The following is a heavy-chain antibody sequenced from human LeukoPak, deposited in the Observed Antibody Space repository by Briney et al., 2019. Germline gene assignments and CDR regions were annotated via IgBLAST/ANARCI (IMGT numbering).Heavy chain of an antibody. V-gene: IGHV3-23*01. CDR3: AKRRRDNAPAIDY. J-gene: IGHJ4*02. CDR2: ISSSGRST. CDR1: GVTFNNYA. Sequence: PGGSLRLSCAASGVTFNNYAMTWVRQAPGKGLEWVSSISSSGRSTYSADSAKGRFTISRDNSKNTLYLQMNSLRVEDTAVYYRAKRRRDNAPAIDYWGQGTLVTVSS. D-gene: IGHD5-24*01.